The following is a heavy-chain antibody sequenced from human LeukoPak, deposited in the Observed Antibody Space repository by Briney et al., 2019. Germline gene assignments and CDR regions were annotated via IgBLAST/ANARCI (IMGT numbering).Heavy chain of an antibody. J-gene: IGHJ4*02. CDR3: ARGDTAMVMAIDY. V-gene: IGHV4-30-2*01. CDR2: IYHSGST. Sequence: PSETLSLTCAVSGGSISSGGYSWSWIRQPPGKGLEWIGYIYHSGSTYYNPSLKSRVTISVDRSKNQFSLKLSSVTAADTAVYYCARGDTAMVMAIDYWGQGTLVTVSS. D-gene: IGHD5-18*01. CDR1: GGSISSGGYS.